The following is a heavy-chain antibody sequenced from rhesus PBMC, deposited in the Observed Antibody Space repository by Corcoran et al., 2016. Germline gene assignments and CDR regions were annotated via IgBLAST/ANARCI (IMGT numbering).Heavy chain of an antibody. CDR1: GGSISGYY. CDR2: IDGNSAST. J-gene: IGHJ6*01. CDR3: AYLAGSNYGLDS. V-gene: IGHV4-73*01. D-gene: IGHD1-1-1*01. Sequence: QVKLQQWGEGLVKPSETLSLTCAVYGGSISGYYWSWIRQPPGKGLEWSGNIDGNSASTNYNPSLKNRVTISKDTSKNQFSLKLSSGTSADTAVYYCAYLAGSNYGLDSWGQGVVVTVSS.